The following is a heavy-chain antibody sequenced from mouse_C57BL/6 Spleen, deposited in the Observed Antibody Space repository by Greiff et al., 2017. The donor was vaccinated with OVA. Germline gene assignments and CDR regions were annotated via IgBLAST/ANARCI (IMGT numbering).Heavy chain of an antibody. CDR2: ISSGGSYT. J-gene: IGHJ4*01. V-gene: IGHV5-6*01. CDR3: AREGGNYDAMDY. Sequence: EVKVVESGGDLVKPGGSLKLSCAASGFTFSSYGMSWVRQTPDKRLEWVATISSGGSYTYYPDSVKGRFTISRDNAKNTLYLQMSSLKSEDTAMDDCAREGGNYDAMDYWGQGTSVTVSS. D-gene: IGHD2-1*01. CDR1: GFTFSSYG.